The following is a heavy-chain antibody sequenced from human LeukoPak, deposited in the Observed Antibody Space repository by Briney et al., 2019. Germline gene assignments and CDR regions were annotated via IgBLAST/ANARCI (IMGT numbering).Heavy chain of an antibody. Sequence: PGGSLRLSCAASGFTFSSYAMSWVRQAPGKGLEWVSAISGSGGSTYYADSVKGRFTISRDNSRNTLYLQMNSLRAEDMAVYYCAKDSRHRIVGTTTFLDYWGQGTLVTVSS. D-gene: IGHD1-26*01. CDR2: ISGSGGST. CDR3: AKDSRHRIVGTTTFLDY. CDR1: GFTFSSYA. V-gene: IGHV3-23*01. J-gene: IGHJ4*02.